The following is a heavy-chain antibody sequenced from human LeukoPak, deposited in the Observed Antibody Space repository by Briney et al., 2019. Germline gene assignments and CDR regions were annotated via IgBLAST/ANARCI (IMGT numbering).Heavy chain of an antibody. CDR2: ISYDGTNK. Sequence: GGSLRLSCAGSGFTFSNYGMHWVRQAPGKGPEWVAVISYDGTNKYYADSVKGRFTISRDNAKNSLYLQMNSLRAEDTAVYYCAKDIPGYSSSRRTYFDYWGQGTLVTVSS. CDR3: AKDIPGYSSSRRTYFDY. D-gene: IGHD6-13*01. CDR1: GFTFSNYG. V-gene: IGHV3-30*18. J-gene: IGHJ4*02.